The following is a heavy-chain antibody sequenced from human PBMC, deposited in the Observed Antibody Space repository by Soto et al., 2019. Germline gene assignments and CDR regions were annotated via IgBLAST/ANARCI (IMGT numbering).Heavy chain of an antibody. D-gene: IGHD2-15*01. V-gene: IGHV3-23*01. CDR3: AKEGYCIVGSCYPGAFDI. J-gene: IGHJ3*02. CDR1: GFTFSSYA. Sequence: EVQLLESGGGLVQPGGSLRLSCAASGFTFSSYAMSWVRQAPGKGLEWVSAISGSGGSTYYADSVKGRFTISRDNSKNTLYLQMNSLRAEDTAVYYCAKEGYCIVGSCYPGAFDIWGQGTMVTVSS. CDR2: ISGSGGST.